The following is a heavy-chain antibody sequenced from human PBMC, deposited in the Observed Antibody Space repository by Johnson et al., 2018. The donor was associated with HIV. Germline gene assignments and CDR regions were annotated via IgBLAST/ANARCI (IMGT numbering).Heavy chain of an antibody. CDR3: ARESIVGATEDDAFDI. J-gene: IGHJ3*02. D-gene: IGHD1-26*01. CDR2: ISYDGSNK. CDR1: GFTFRSYE. V-gene: IGHV3-30-3*01. Sequence: QVQLVEPGGGLVQPGGSLRLSCAAFGFTFRSYEMNWVRQAPGKGLEWVAVISYDGSNKYYADSVKGRFPISRDNSKNTVFLQMNSLRSDDTAVYFCARESIVGATEDDAFDIWGQGKMVTVSS.